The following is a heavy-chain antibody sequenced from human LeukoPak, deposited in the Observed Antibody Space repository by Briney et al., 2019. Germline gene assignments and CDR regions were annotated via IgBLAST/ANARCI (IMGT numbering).Heavy chain of an antibody. V-gene: IGHV4-38-2*02. Sequence: SETLSLTCTVSGYSISSGYYWGWIRQPPGKGLEWIGSIYHSGSTYYNPSLKSRVTISVDTSKNQFSLKLSSVTAADTAVYYCARGTKETLFDYWGQGTLVTVSS. J-gene: IGHJ4*02. CDR1: GYSISSGYY. CDR2: IYHSGST. CDR3: ARGTKETLFDY.